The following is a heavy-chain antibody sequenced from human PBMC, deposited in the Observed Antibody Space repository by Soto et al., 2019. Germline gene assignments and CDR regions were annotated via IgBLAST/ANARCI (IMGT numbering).Heavy chain of an antibody. D-gene: IGHD2-2*01. V-gene: IGHV3-66*01. J-gene: IGHJ5*02. CDR1: GFTVSSNY. CDR2: IYSGGST. Sequence: GGSLRLSCAASGFTVSSNYMSWVRQAPGKGLEWVSVIYSGGSTYYADSVKGRFTISRDNSKNTLYFQMNSLRAEDTAVYYCARAPRSYDPTRNQIGVKFDPWGQGTLVTVSS. CDR3: ARAPRSYDPTRNQIGVKFDP.